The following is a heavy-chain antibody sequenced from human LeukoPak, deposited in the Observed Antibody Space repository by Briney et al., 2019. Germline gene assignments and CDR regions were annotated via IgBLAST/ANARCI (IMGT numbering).Heavy chain of an antibody. CDR2: INHSGST. V-gene: IGHV4-34*01. CDR1: GGSFSGYY. CDR3: ARGLVTYSSSWSLYYYYYMDV. J-gene: IGHJ6*03. D-gene: IGHD6-13*01. Sequence: SETLSLTCAVYGGSFSGYYWSWIRQPPGKGLEWIGEINHSGSTNYNPSLKSRVTISVDTSKNQFSLKLSSVTAADTAVYYCARGLVTYSSSWSLYYYYYMDVWGKGTTVTVSS.